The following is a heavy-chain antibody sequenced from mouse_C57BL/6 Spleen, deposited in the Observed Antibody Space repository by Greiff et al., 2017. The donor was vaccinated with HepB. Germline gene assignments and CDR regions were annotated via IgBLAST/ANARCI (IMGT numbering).Heavy chain of an antibody. CDR2: IWTGGGT. D-gene: IGHD1-1*01. Sequence: VKLVETGPGLVAPSQSLSITCTVSGFSLTSYAISWVRQPPGKGLEWLGVIWTGGGTNYNSALKSRLSISKDNSKSQVFLKMNSLKTDDTARYYCARNSYYGSNPYFDYWGQGTTLTVSS. V-gene: IGHV2-9-1*01. CDR3: ARNSYYGSNPYFDY. CDR1: GFSLTSYA. J-gene: IGHJ2*01.